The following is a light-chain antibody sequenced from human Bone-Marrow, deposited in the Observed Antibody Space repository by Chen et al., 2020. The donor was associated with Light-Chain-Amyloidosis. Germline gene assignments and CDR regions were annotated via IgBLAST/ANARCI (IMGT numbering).Light chain of an antibody. V-gene: IGLV3-21*02. CDR3: QVWDRSSDRPV. Sequence: SYVLTQPSSVSVAPGQTATIACGGNNIGSTSVHWYQQTPGQAPLLVVYDDSDRPSGIPERLAGSNSGNTANLTSSRVEGGDEADYYCQVWDRSSDRPVFGGGTKLTVL. CDR2: DDS. J-gene: IGLJ3*02. CDR1: NIGSTS.